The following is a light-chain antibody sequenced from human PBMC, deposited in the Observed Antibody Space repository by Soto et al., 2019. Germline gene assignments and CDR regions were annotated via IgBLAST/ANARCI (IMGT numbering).Light chain of an antibody. Sequence: QSVLTQPPSASGTPGQKVTISCSGSSSNIGPNAVNWYQQLPGTAPKLLLYNNNQRPSGVSDRFSGSKSGTSASLAISGLQSDDEDDYHCAACDDSLNGLVFGTGTKVTVL. CDR1: SSNIGPNA. J-gene: IGLJ1*01. CDR2: NNN. V-gene: IGLV1-44*01. CDR3: AACDDSLNGLV.